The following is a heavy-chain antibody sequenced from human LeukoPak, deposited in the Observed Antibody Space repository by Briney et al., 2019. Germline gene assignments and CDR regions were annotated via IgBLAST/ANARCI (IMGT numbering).Heavy chain of an antibody. J-gene: IGHJ5*02. CDR3: ARDSSSWYEGGNWFDP. CDR2: ISAYNGNT. V-gene: IGHV1-18*01. Sequence: ASVKLSCAASGYTFTSYGISWVRQAPGQGLEWMGWISAYNGNTNYAQKLQGRVTMTTDTSTSTAYMELRSLRSGDTAVYYCARDSSSWYEGGNWFDPWGQGNLVTVSS. D-gene: IGHD6-13*01. CDR1: GYTFTSYG.